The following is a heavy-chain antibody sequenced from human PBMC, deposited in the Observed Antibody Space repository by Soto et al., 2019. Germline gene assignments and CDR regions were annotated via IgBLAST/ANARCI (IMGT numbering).Heavy chain of an antibody. CDR1: GYPFTSYY. V-gene: IGHV1-46*01. D-gene: IGHD3-22*01. CDR3: ARGANYYDSVAGWFDP. CDR2: INPSDGST. J-gene: IGHJ5*02. Sequence: XSVKVSCKASGYPFTSYYMHWVRQAPGQGLEWMGIINPSDGSTTYAQKFQGRVTMTRDTSTSTVYMELSSLRSEDTAMYFCARGANYYDSVAGWFDPWGQGTLVTVSS.